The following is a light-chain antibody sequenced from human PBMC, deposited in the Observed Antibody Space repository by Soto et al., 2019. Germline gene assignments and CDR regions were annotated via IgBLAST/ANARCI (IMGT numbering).Light chain of an antibody. J-gene: IGKJ3*01. CDR2: KAS. CDR3: QQYLTYPFI. V-gene: IGKV1-5*03. CDR1: QGVSDS. Sequence: DVQMTQSPSTLSSFVGDRVTITCRASQGVSDSLAWYQQKAGKAPKLLIYKASTLNSDVPSRFSGTGSGTEFTLTISSLQPDDLATYYCQQYLTYPFIFGPGTKVDIK.